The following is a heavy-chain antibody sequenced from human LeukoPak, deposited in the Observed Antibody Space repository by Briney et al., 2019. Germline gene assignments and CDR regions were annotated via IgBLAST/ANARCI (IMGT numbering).Heavy chain of an antibody. D-gene: IGHD6-13*01. CDR2: IYYSGST. CDR3: AAAPSLYYYMDV. Sequence: PSETLFLTCTVSGGSISSGGYYWSWIRQHPGKGLEWIGYIYYSGSTYYNPSLKSRVTISVDTSKNQFSLKLSSVTAADTAVYYCAAAPSLYYYMDVWGKGTTVTVSS. CDR1: GGSISSGGYY. V-gene: IGHV4-31*03. J-gene: IGHJ6*03.